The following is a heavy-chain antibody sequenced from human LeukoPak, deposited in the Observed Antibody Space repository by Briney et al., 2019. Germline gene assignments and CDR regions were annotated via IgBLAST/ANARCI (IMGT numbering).Heavy chain of an antibody. CDR2: IYYSGST. CDR1: GGSISSYY. CDR3: ARVWPYCSSTSCTPGGMDV. J-gene: IGHJ6*04. V-gene: IGHV4-59*01. D-gene: IGHD2-2*01. Sequence: SETLSLTCTVSGGSISSYYWSWIRQPSGKGLEWIGYIYYSGSTNYNPSLKSRVTISADTSKNQFSLKLSSVTAADTAVYYCARVWPYCSSTSCTPGGMDVWGKGTTVTVSS.